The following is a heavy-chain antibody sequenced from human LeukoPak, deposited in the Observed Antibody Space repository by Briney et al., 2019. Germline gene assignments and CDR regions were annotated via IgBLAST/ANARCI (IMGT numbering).Heavy chain of an antibody. CDR3: ARGVSGATALDF. CDR1: GFTSSTYS. Sequence: PGKSLRLSCTASGFTSSTYSMNWVRQPPGKGLEWVSYISIGSTYVYYADSVKDRFTVSRDNAKYSLVLQMNSLRAEDTAVYYCARGVSGATALDFWGQGTLVTVSS. D-gene: IGHD4/OR15-4a*01. CDR2: ISIGSTYV. J-gene: IGHJ4*02. V-gene: IGHV3-21*01.